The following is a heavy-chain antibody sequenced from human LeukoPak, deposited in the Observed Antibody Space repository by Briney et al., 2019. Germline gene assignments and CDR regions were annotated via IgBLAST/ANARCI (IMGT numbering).Heavy chain of an antibody. CDR3: ANRIAARLDYFDY. D-gene: IGHD6-6*01. Sequence: GGSLRLSCAASGSTFSSYAMSWVRQAPGKGLEWVSAISGSGGSTYYADSVKGRFTISRDNSKNTLYLQMNSLRAEDTAVYYCANRIAARLDYFDYWGQGTLVTVSS. CDR1: GSTFSSYA. CDR2: ISGSGGST. J-gene: IGHJ4*02. V-gene: IGHV3-23*01.